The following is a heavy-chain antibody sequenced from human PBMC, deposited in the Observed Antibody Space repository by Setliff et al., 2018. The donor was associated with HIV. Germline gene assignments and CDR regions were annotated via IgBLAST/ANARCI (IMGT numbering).Heavy chain of an antibody. CDR3: AKSAFGGVSPFDY. CDR1: GFTFSSYG. D-gene: IGHD3-16*01. J-gene: IGHJ4*02. CDR2: ISDSGDNT. V-gene: IGHV3-23*01. Sequence: GGSLRLSCAASGFTFSSYGMSWVRQAPERGLEWVSAISDSGDNTNYADSVKGRFTISRDDSKNTLYLQMTSLRAKDTAVYYCAKSAFGGVSPFDYWGQGTLVTVSS.